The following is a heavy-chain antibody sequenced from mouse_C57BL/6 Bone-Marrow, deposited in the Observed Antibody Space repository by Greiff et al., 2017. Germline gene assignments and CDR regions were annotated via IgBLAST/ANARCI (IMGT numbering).Heavy chain of an antibody. D-gene: IGHD2-5*01. CDR1: GYSFTGYY. Sequence: VQLQQSGPELVKPGASVKISCKASGYSFTGYYMNWVKQSPEKSLEWIGEINPSTGGTTYNQKFKAKATLTVDQSSSTAYMQLKSLTSEDSAVYYCARPGYYSNYDYYAMDYWGQGTSVTVSS. CDR3: ARPGYYSNYDYYAMDY. V-gene: IGHV1-42*01. J-gene: IGHJ4*01. CDR2: INPSTGGT.